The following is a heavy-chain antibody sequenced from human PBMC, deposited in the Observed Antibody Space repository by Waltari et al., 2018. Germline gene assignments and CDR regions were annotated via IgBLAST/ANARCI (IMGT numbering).Heavy chain of an antibody. Sequence: QVQLQESGPGLVKPSETLSLTCAVSGYSISSGYYWGWIRQPPGKGLEWIGSIYHSGSTYYNPSLKRRVTISGDTSKNQFSLKLSSVTAADTAVYYCARLTGTTVFDYWGQGTLVTVSS. D-gene: IGHD1-7*01. CDR2: IYHSGST. J-gene: IGHJ4*02. CDR3: ARLTGTTVFDY. CDR1: GYSISSGYY. V-gene: IGHV4-38-2*01.